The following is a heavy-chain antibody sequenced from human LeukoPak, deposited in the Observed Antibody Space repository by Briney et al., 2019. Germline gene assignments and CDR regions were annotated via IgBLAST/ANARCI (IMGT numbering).Heavy chain of an antibody. V-gene: IGHV4-59*11. CDR2: IDYSGST. J-gene: IGHJ4*02. D-gene: IGHD2-2*01. CDR3: ARSIVVVPSTPFDF. Sequence: PSETLSLTCTVPGDSISSHYWSWIRQPPGMGLEWIGYIDYSGSTSYNPSLKSRVTISVDTSKNQFSLKLSSVTAADTAVYYCARSIVVVPSTPFDFWGQGTLVTVSS. CDR1: GDSISSHY.